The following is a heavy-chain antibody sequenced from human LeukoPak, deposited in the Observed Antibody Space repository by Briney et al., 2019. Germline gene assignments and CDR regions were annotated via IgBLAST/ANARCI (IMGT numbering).Heavy chain of an antibody. CDR3: ARKGGYYDSSGYYYDYDAFDI. J-gene: IGHJ3*02. CDR2: IYYSGNT. D-gene: IGHD3-22*01. V-gene: IGHV4-39*07. CDR1: GGSISSGTYY. Sequence: SETLSLTCTVSGGSISSGTYYWGWIRQPPGKGLEWIGSIYYSGNTYYNPSLKSRVTISVDTSNNQFSLRLSSVTAADTAVYYCARKGGYYDSSGYYYDYDAFDIWGQGTMVTVSS.